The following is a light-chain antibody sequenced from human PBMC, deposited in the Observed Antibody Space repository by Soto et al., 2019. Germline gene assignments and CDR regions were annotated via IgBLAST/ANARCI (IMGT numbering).Light chain of an antibody. J-gene: IGKJ4*01. V-gene: IGKV3-11*01. Sequence: EIVMTQSPGTLSLSPGEKATLSCRASQSVNIYLAWYQQKPGQAPRLLIYDASNRATGIPARFSGSGSGTDFTLTISGLEPDDIAVYYCQQRSNWRVTFGGGTKVDIK. CDR3: QQRSNWRVT. CDR1: QSVNIY. CDR2: DAS.